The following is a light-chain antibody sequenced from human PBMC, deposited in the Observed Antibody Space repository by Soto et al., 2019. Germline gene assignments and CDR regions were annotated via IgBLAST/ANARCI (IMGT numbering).Light chain of an antibody. Sequence: QSVLTQPPSVSGAPGQRVSISCTGSSSNIGAGYNVHWYQQLPGTAPKLLIYDNNNRPSGVPDRFSGSKSGTSASLAITGLQAEDEADYYCQSYDTSLGGFYVFGTGTKLTVL. CDR3: QSYDTSLGGFYV. J-gene: IGLJ1*01. CDR2: DNN. CDR1: SSNIGAGYN. V-gene: IGLV1-40*01.